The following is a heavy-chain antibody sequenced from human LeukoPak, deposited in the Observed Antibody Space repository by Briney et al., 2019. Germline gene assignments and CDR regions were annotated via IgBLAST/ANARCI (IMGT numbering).Heavy chain of an antibody. J-gene: IGHJ4*02. CDR2: ISYDGSNK. Sequence: GGSLRLSCAASGFTFSSYAMHWVRQAPGKGLEWVAVISYDGSNKYYADSVKGRFTISRDNSKNTLYLQMNSLRAEDTAVYYCAREHYGDYASDYWGQGTLVTVSS. CDR1: GFTFSSYA. D-gene: IGHD4-17*01. CDR3: AREHYGDYASDY. V-gene: IGHV3-30*04.